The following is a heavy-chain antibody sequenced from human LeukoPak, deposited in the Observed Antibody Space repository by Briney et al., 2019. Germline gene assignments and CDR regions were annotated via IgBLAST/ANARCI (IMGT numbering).Heavy chain of an antibody. D-gene: IGHD6-13*01. CDR3: AKEGYSSSSGVFDV. CDR1: GFTFDNYF. Sequence: GGSLRLSCAASGFTFDNYFMHWVRQAPGKGLEWVSGISWNSGTIDYADSVKGRFTISRDNAKSSLYLQMNSLRTEDTALYYCAKEGYSSSSGVFDVWGQGTMVTVSS. V-gene: IGHV3-9*01. CDR2: ISWNSGTI. J-gene: IGHJ3*01.